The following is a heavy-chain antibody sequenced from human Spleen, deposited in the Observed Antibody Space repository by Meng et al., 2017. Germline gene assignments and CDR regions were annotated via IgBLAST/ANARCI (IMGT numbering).Heavy chain of an antibody. Sequence: GESLKISCAASGFTFDDYGMSWVRQAPGKGLEWVSGINWNGGSTGYADSVKGRFTISRDNAKNSLYLQMNSLRAEDTALYYCAREEQYGDYVDYYYYGMDVWGQGTTVTVSS. CDR2: INWNGGST. J-gene: IGHJ6*02. CDR1: GFTFDDYG. V-gene: IGHV3-20*04. CDR3: AREEQYGDYVDYYYYGMDV. D-gene: IGHD4-17*01.